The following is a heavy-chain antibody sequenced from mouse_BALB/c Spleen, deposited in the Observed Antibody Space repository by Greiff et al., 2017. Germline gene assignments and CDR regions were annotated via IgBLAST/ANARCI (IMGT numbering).Heavy chain of an antibody. V-gene: IGHV6-6*02. D-gene: IGHD2-2*01. Sequence: EVKVEESGGGLVQPGGSMKLSCVASGFTFSNSWMNWVRQSPEKGLEWVAEIRLKSNNYATHYAESVKGRFTISRDDSKSSVYLQMNNLRAEDTGIYYCTYGYGYWYFDVWGAGTTVTVSS. CDR2: IRLKSNNYAT. CDR3: TYGYGYWYFDV. J-gene: IGHJ1*01. CDR1: GFTFSNSW.